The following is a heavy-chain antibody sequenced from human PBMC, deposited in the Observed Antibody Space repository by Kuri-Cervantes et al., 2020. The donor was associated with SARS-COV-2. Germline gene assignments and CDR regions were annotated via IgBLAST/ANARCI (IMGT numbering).Heavy chain of an antibody. CDR1: GFTFSSYG. CDR2: ISYDGSNK. V-gene: IGHV3-30*18. Sequence: GGSLRLSCAASGFTFSSYGMHWVRQAPGKGLEWVAVISYDGSNKYYADSVKGRFTISRDNSKNTPYLQMNSLRAEDTAVYYCAKEPPSNYGPAIYWGQGTLVTVSS. D-gene: IGHD3-10*01. CDR3: AKEPPSNYGPAIY. J-gene: IGHJ4*02.